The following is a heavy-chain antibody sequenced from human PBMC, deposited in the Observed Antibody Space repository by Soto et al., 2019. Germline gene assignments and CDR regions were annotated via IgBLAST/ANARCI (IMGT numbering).Heavy chain of an antibody. CDR3: XXXXXXXXXXXWFDP. J-gene: IGHJ5*02. CDR1: GYTFTSYD. V-gene: IGHV1-8*01. CDR2: MNPNSGNT. Sequence: QVQLVQSGAEVKKPGASVKVSCKASGYTFTSYDINWVRQATGQGLEYLGWMNPNSGNTAYVQKFQGRVTMTWDTXXXXXXXXXXXXXXXXXXXXXXXXXXXXXXXXXWFDPWGQGTLVTVSS.